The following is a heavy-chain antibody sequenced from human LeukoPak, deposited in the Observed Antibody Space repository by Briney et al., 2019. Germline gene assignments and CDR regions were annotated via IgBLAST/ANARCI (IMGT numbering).Heavy chain of an antibody. Sequence: PGESLKISCKGSGYSFSNYWIGWVRQMPGKGLEWMGIIYPGDSATRYIPSFQGQVTISADKSISTAYLQWSSLKASDTAMYYCARQYCSRTNCYTGSSYYLDYWGQGTLVTVSS. D-gene: IGHD2-2*02. CDR2: IYPGDSAT. CDR1: GYSFSNYW. V-gene: IGHV5-51*01. J-gene: IGHJ4*02. CDR3: ARQYCSRTNCYTGSSYYLDY.